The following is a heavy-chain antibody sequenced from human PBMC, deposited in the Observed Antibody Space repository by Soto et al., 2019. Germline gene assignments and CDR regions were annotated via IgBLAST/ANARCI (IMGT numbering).Heavy chain of an antibody. Sequence: QVQLVQSGAEVKKPGASVKVSCKASGYTFTGYYMHWVRQAPGQGLEWMGWINPNSGGTNFAQKFQGRVTMTRDTSISTAYMELSRLRSDDTAVYYCARDGRRQIVVVVAATPGWFDPWGQGTLVTVSS. CDR1: GYTFTGYY. J-gene: IGHJ5*02. CDR2: INPNSGGT. CDR3: ARDGRRQIVVVVAATPGWFDP. V-gene: IGHV1-2*02. D-gene: IGHD2-15*01.